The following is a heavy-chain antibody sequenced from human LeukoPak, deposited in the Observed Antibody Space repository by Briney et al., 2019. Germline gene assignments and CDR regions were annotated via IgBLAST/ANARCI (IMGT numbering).Heavy chain of an antibody. V-gene: IGHV3-66*02. D-gene: IGHD1-26*01. CDR3: ARDQRSESYYPWGWFDP. CDR1: GFAVSTNY. CDR2: IYSDGSI. J-gene: IGHJ5*02. Sequence: GGSLRLSCAASGFAVSTNYLSWVRQAPGKGLEWVSVIYSDGSIYYTDSVRGLFTISRDNSKNTLYLQMNSLRPEDTAVYYCARDQRSESYYPWGWFDPWGQGTLVTVSS.